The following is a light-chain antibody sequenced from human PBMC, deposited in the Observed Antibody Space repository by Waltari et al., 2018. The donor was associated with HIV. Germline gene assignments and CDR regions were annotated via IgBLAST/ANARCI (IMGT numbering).Light chain of an antibody. CDR1: QAIGAN. CDR3: QQPSLLPRT. CDR2: AAS. J-gene: IGKJ5*01. V-gene: IGKV1-39*01. Sequence: DFQMAQSPSSLAASVGDRVTLSCRTSQAIGANLNWYQRKSGKAPTLLLYAASILHTNVSSRFSGGGSGTNFTLTINSLQPDDSATYYCQQPSLLPRTFGRGTRLEI.